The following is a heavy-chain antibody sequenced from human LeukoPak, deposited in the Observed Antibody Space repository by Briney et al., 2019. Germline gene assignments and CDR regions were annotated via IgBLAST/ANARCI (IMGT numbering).Heavy chain of an antibody. J-gene: IGHJ4*02. Sequence: SETLSLTCTVSGGSFSSYYWTWIRQPPGKGLEWIGYIDHSGSTNYNPSLKSRVTISSDTSKNQFSLKLISVTAADTAVYYCARVSVHGYSDYWGQGTLVTVSS. CDR3: ARVSVHGYSDY. D-gene: IGHD2-8*01. V-gene: IGHV4-59*01. CDR2: IDHSGST. CDR1: GGSFSSYY.